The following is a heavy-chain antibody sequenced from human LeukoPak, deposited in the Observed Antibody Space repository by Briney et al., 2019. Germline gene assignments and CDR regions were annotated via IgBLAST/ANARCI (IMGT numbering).Heavy chain of an antibody. CDR2: IKQDGSEK. CDR1: GFTFSSYW. V-gene: IGHV3-7*01. Sequence: GGSLRLSCAASGFTFSSYWMSWVRQAPGKGLEWVANIKQDGSEKYYVDSVKGRFTISRDNAKNSLYLQMNSLRAEDTAVYYCARDSWWLLSHDAFDIWGQGTMVTVSS. CDR3: ARDSWWLLSHDAFDI. J-gene: IGHJ3*02. D-gene: IGHD2-21*01.